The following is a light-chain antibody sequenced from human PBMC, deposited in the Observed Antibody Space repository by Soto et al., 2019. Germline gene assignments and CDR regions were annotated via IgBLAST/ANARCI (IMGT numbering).Light chain of an antibody. V-gene: IGLV2-23*01. J-gene: IGLJ2*01. CDR2: EGS. CDR3: CSYAGSSTLV. Sequence: QSALTQPASVSGSPGQSITISCTGTSSDIVSWYQQHPGKPPQLIIYEGSKRPSGVSNRFSGSKSGNTASLTISGLQAEDEADYYCCSYAGSSTLVFGGGTKVTVL. CDR1: SSDI.